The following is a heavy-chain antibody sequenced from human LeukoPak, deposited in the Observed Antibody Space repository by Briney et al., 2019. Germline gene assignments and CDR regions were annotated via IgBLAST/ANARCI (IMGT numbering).Heavy chain of an antibody. Sequence: GGSLRLSCAASGFTVSSNYMSWVRQAPGKGLEWVSVIYSGGSTYYADSVKGRFTISRGNAKNSLYLQMNSLRAEDTAVYYCARDLPITMVPFDYWGQGTLVTVSS. D-gene: IGHD3-10*01. CDR3: ARDLPITMVPFDY. V-gene: IGHV3-53*01. CDR1: GFTVSSNY. CDR2: IYSGGST. J-gene: IGHJ4*02.